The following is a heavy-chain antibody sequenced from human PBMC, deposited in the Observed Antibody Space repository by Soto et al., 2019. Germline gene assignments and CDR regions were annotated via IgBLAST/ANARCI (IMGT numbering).Heavy chain of an antibody. Sequence: PGESLKISCKGSGYSFTSYWISWVRQMSGKGLEWMGRIDPSDSYTNYSPSFQGHVTISADKSISTAYLQWSSLEASDTAMYYCARYYDSSGWFDIWGQGTMVTVSS. CDR1: GYSFTSYW. D-gene: IGHD3-22*01. CDR3: ARYYDSSGWFDI. J-gene: IGHJ3*02. V-gene: IGHV5-10-1*01. CDR2: IDPSDSYT.